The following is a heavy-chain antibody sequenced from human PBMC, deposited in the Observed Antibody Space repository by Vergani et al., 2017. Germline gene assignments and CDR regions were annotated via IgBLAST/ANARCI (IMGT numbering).Heavy chain of an antibody. CDR1: GFTFSTYS. CDR2: ISSSSTYI. D-gene: IGHD2-2*01. J-gene: IGHJ4*02. CDR3: ARWYRQCSNTGCLFDY. V-gene: IGHV3-21*01. Sequence: EVQLVESGGGLVKPGGSLRLSCAASGFTFSTYSINWVRQAPGKGLEWVSSISSSSTYIFYADSVKGRFTISRDNAKNSLYLQMNSLGAEDTAVYYCARWYRQCSNTGCLFDYWGQGTLVTVSS.